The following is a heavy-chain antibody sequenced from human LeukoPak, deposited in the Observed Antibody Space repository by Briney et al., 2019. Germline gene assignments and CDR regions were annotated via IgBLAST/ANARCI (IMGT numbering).Heavy chain of an antibody. D-gene: IGHD3-3*01. V-gene: IGHV4-4*07. CDR1: GGSISSYY. CDR3: ARDKSVDFWSGYYTLFDY. CDR2: IYTSGST. J-gene: IGHJ4*02. Sequence: SETLSLTCTVSGGSISSYYWSWIRQPAGKGLEWIGRIYTSGSTNYNPSLNSRVTMSVDTSKNQFSLKLSSVTAADTAVYYCARDKSVDFWSGYYTLFDYWGQGTLVTVSS.